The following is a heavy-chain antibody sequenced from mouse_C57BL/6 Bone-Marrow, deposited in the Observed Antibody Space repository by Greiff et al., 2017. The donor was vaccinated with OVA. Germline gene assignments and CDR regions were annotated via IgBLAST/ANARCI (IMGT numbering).Heavy chain of an antibody. Sequence: EVQVVESGGGLVQPGGSLKLSCAASGFTFSDYYMYWVRQTPEKRLEWVAYISNGGGSTYYPDTVKGRFTISRDNAKNTLYLQMSRLKSEDTAMYYCAIITTKRSYFDYWDQGTTLTVSS. CDR3: AIITTKRSYFDY. V-gene: IGHV5-12*01. CDR2: ISNGGGST. J-gene: IGHJ2*01. CDR1: GFTFSDYY. D-gene: IGHD1-1*01.